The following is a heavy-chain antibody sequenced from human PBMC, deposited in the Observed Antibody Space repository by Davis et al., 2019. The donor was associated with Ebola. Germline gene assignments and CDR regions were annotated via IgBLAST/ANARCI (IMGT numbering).Heavy chain of an antibody. Sequence: ASVKVSCKASGYTFTSYGISWVRQAPGQGLEWMGWISAYNGNTNYAQKLQGRVTMTTDTSTSTAYMELRSLRSDDTAVYYCARVRVAAAASYVVERGNWFDPWGQGTLVTVSS. CDR1: GYTFTSYG. V-gene: IGHV1-18*04. J-gene: IGHJ5*02. CDR2: ISAYNGNT. CDR3: ARVRVAAAASYVVERGNWFDP. D-gene: IGHD6-25*01.